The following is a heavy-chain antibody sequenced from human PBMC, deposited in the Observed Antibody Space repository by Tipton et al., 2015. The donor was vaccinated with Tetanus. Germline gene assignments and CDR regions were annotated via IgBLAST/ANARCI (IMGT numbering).Heavy chain of an antibody. Sequence: LRLSCTVSGVSVRSYYWSWIRQSPDKGLEWLGDVIYDGTSYYNPSLNNRVKISLDTSMNQVSLKPPSGTAADKALYYCARGVPYSTTMGSYWFDPWGQGSLVTVSS. V-gene: IGHV4-34*01. J-gene: IGHJ5*02. CDR2: VIYDGTS. D-gene: IGHD2-2*01. CDR3: ARGVPYSTTMGSYWFDP. CDR1: GVSVRSYY.